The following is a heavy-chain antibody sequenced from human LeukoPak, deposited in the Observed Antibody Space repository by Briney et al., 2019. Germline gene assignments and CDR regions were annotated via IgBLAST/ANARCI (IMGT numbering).Heavy chain of an antibody. CDR2: INPNSGGT. CDR3: ARGGNYGDY. V-gene: IGHV1-2*02. CDR1: GYTFTAYS. J-gene: IGHJ4*02. D-gene: IGHD4-11*01. Sequence: ASVKVSCKASGYTFTAYSMHWVRQAPGQGLEWMGWINPNSGGTNYAQKFQGRVTMTRDTSISTAYLQWSSLKASDTAMYYCARGGNYGDYWGQGTLVTVSS.